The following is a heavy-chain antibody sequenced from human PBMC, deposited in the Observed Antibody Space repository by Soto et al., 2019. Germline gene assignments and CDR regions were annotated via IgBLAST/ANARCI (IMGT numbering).Heavy chain of an antibody. CDR1: GYTFTSYG. Sequence: GGSVKVSCKASGYTFTSYGISWVRQAPGQGLEWMGWISAYNGNTNYAQKLQGRVTMTTDTSTSTAYMELRSLRSDDTAVYYCARETVGDSGSWYRYYYYGMDVWGQGTTVTVSS. V-gene: IGHV1-18*01. CDR2: ISAYNGNT. CDR3: ARETVGDSGSWYRYYYYGMDV. D-gene: IGHD6-13*01. J-gene: IGHJ6*02.